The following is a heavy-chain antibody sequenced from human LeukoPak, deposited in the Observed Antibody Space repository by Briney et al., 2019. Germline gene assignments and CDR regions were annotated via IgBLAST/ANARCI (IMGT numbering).Heavy chain of an antibody. V-gene: IGHV3-23*01. D-gene: IGHD3-10*01. Sequence: GGSLRLSCAASGFTFSSYAMSWVRQAPGKGLEWVSAISGSGGSTYYADSVKGRFTISRDNSKNTLYLQMNSLRAEDTAVYYCAKVGVLLWFGEPFPFFDYWGQGTLVTVSS. CDR1: GFTFSSYA. J-gene: IGHJ4*02. CDR2: ISGSGGST. CDR3: AKVGVLLWFGEPFPFFDY.